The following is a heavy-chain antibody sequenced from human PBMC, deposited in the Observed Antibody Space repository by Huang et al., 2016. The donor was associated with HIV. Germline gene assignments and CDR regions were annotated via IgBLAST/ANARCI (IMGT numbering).Heavy chain of an antibody. D-gene: IGHD5-18*01. Sequence: EVQLVESGGGLVQPGGSLTLSCAASGFTLSAYSMNWVRQTQGKGLEWVSYINTNGSKIFYAESVKGRFTISRDNAKNSLYLQMNSLRDDDTAVFYCATSYGYFPHWGQGTLVTVSS. J-gene: IGHJ1*01. V-gene: IGHV3-48*02. CDR3: ATSYGYFPH. CDR2: INTNGSKI. CDR1: GFTLSAYS.